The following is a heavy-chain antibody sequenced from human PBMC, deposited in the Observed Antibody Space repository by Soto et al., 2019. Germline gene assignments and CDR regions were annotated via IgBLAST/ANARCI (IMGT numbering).Heavy chain of an antibody. CDR2: INPANGNT. D-gene: IGHD1-1*01. CDR1: GFTFSDTL. Sequence: QVQLVQSGAEVKKPGASVKISCQASGFTFSDTLINWVRQGPGQRLEWMGWINPANGNTRYSESFQGRVSISSLSSASTAYVALSDLTSDDTAVYSCARDILNVGPRSNDAFDVWGQGTLITVSS. J-gene: IGHJ3*01. V-gene: IGHV1-3*01. CDR3: ARDILNVGPRSNDAFDV.